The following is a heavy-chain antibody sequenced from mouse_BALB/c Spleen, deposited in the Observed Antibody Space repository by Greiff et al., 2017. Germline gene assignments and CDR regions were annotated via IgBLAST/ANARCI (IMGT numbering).Heavy chain of an antibody. Sequence: QVQLQQSGAELAKPGASVKMSCKASGYTFTSYWMHWVKQRPGQGLEWIGYINPSTGYTEYNQKFKDKATLTADKSSSTAYMQLSSLTSEDSAVYYCTRNGLLDYFDYWGQGTTLTVSS. J-gene: IGHJ2*01. D-gene: IGHD1-1*01. CDR2: INPSTGYT. V-gene: IGHV1-7*01. CDR1: GYTFTSYW. CDR3: TRNGLLDYFDY.